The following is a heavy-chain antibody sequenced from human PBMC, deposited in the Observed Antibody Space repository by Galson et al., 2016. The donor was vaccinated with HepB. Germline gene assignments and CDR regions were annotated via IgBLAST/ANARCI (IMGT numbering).Heavy chain of an antibody. J-gene: IGHJ5*02. D-gene: IGHD2-2*01. V-gene: IGHV4-4*02. CDR3: ARASVIPGARMIFDP. Sequence: ETLSLTCTVSGASISDSNWWTWVRQVPEKGLEWLGEIHHTGTSNNNPFLSSRFTLSVDKSRNQFSLNVTSVTAADTAVYYCARASVIPGARMIFDPWGQGTLVTVSS. CDR2: IHHTGTS. CDR1: GASISDSNW.